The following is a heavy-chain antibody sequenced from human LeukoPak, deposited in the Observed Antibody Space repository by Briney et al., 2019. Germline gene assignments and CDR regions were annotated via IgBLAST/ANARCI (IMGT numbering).Heavy chain of an antibody. CDR3: AKGGYRSSTSLQNWFDS. J-gene: IGHJ5*01. CDR1: GFTFSSYA. Sequence: PGGSLRLSRAASGFTFSSYAMNWVRQAPGKGLEWVSSISGSAETTFYADSLKGRFTISRDNSKNTLYLQMNSLRAEDTAVYYCAKGGYRSSTSLQNWFDSWGQGTLVTVSS. CDR2: ISGSAETT. V-gene: IGHV3-23*01. D-gene: IGHD2-2*01.